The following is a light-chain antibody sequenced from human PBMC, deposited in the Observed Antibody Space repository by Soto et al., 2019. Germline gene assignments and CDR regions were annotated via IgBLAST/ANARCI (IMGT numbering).Light chain of an antibody. CDR1: QSVASN. V-gene: IGKV3-15*01. CDR3: QQYNNWPPWT. J-gene: IGKJ1*01. Sequence: MAVMHGPATLSVSPGERATLSCRASQSVASNLAWYQQKPGQTPRLLIYAASTRATGIPARFSGSGSGTEFTLTISSLQSEDFAVYYCQQYNNWPPWTFGRGTKVDI. CDR2: AAS.